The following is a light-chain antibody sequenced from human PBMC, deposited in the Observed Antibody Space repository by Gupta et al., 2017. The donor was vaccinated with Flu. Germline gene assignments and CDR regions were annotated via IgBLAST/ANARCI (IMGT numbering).Light chain of an antibody. Sequence: RATLSCRASQSVSSNLAWYQQKPGQAPRLLIYGASTRGTGIPARFSGSGSGTEFTLTISSLQSEDFAVYYCQQYNNWPPEGTFGPGTKVVIK. CDR1: QSVSSN. CDR2: GAS. V-gene: IGKV3-15*01. J-gene: IGKJ3*01. CDR3: QQYNNWPPEGT.